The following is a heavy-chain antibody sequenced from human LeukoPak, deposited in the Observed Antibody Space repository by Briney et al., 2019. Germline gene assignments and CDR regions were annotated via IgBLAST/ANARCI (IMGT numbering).Heavy chain of an antibody. V-gene: IGHV1-58*02. CDR2: IVVGSGNT. D-gene: IGHD3-22*01. Sequence: TSVKVSCKASGFTFTSSAMQWVRQARGQRLEWIGWIVVGSGNTNYAQKFQERVTITRDMSTSTAYMELSSLRSEDTAVYYRAAPGYYDSSGYSIWGQGTLVTVSS. CDR3: AAPGYYDSSGYSI. J-gene: IGHJ4*02. CDR1: GFTFTSSA.